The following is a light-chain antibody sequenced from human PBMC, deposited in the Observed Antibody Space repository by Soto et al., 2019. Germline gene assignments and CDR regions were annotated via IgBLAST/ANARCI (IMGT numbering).Light chain of an antibody. J-gene: IGLJ1*01. Sequence: QSVLTQPPSVSAAPGQTVTISCSGSSSNIGSNYVSWYQQLPGTAPKLLIYENNKRPSGILNRFSGSKSGTSATLGITGLQTGDEADYYCGTWDSSLTADVFGTGTKVTVL. CDR1: SSNIGSNY. V-gene: IGLV1-51*02. CDR3: GTWDSSLTADV. CDR2: ENN.